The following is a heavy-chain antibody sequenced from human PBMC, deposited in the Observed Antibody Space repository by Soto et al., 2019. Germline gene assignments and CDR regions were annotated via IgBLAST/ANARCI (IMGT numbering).Heavy chain of an antibody. CDR1: GGSFSGYY. J-gene: IGHJ4*02. Sequence: PSETLSLTCAVYGGSFSGYYWSWIRQPPGKGLEWIGEINHSGSTNYNPSLKSRVTISVDTSKNQFSLKLSSVTAADTAVYYCARDSKKRYSSSPPFDYWGQGTLVTVYS. CDR2: INHSGST. CDR3: ARDSKKRYSSSPPFDY. V-gene: IGHV4-34*01. D-gene: IGHD6-6*01.